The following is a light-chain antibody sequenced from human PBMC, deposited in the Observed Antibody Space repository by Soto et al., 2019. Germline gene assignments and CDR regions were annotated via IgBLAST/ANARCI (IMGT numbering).Light chain of an antibody. CDR2: GAS. V-gene: IGKV3-20*01. CDR1: QSVSRY. Sequence: VLTQSPATLSLAPWERGTLSWRASQSVSRYLAWYQQKPGQAPRLLIYGASSRATGIPDRFSGSGSGTDFTLTISRLEPEDFAVYYCQQYGSSGTFGQGTKVDIK. CDR3: QQYGSSGT. J-gene: IGKJ1*01.